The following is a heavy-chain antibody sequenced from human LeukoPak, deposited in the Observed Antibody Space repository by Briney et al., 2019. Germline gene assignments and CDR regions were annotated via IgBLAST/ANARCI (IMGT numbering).Heavy chain of an antibody. CDR2: ISSDGNT. D-gene: IGHD6-19*01. CDR3: ARGQEQFSSPWQWGPRRKNFYYYGMDV. J-gene: IGHJ6*02. V-gene: IGHV3-66*01. CDR1: GFTVSSSS. Sequence: GGSLRLSCAASGFTVSSSSMNWARLGPGKGLGWVSVISSDGNTSYADSVKGIFTTSRDNSRNTLSLQMHGLRADDTAVYYCARGQEQFSSPWQWGPRRKNFYYYGMDVWGQGTTVTVSS.